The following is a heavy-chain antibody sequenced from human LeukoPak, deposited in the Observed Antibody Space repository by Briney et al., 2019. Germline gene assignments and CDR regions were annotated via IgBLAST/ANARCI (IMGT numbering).Heavy chain of an antibody. Sequence: PGGSVRLSCAASGFTFSSYVMHWVRQAPGKGLEWVAIIWLDGSNRYYADSVKGRFTISRDNSKNTLYLQVNSLRAEDTAEYYCARAQPTSSWTAFDIWGQGTMVTVSS. V-gene: IGHV3-33*01. CDR1: GFTFSSYV. J-gene: IGHJ3*02. CDR3: ARAQPTSSWTAFDI. CDR2: IWLDGSNR. D-gene: IGHD6-13*01.